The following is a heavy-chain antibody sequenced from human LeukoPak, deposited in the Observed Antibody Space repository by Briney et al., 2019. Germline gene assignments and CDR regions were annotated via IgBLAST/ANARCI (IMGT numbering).Heavy chain of an antibody. V-gene: IGHV3-23*01. D-gene: IGHD2-2*01. J-gene: IGHJ4*02. CDR3: AKMGGRISAAVDN. CDR2: ISGSGGGT. Sequence: PGGSLRLSCAASGFTFNTYAMSWVRQVPGKGLEWVSGISGSGGGTYCADSVKGRFTISRDNSKSTLYLQMNSLRVEDTAVYYCAKMGGRISAAVDNWGQGTLVTVSS. CDR1: GFTFNTYA.